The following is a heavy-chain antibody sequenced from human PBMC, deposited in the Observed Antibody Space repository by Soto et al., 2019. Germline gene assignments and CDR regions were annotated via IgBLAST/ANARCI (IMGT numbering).Heavy chain of an antibody. CDR1: GGTFSSYA. Sequence: VKVSCKAAGGTFSSYAIRWVRQAPGKGLEWMGGIIPIYGKTNYAQKFQGRVTMTEDTSTDTAYMELSSLRSEDTAVYYCATDRFTRAFDIWGQGTMVTVSS. CDR2: IIPIYGKT. V-gene: IGHV1-69*06. CDR3: ATDRFTRAFDI. J-gene: IGHJ3*02.